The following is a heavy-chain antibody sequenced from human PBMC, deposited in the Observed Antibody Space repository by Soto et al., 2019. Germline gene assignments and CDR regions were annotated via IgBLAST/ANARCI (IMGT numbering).Heavy chain of an antibody. CDR1: GFTFSSYA. CDR2: ISGSGGST. J-gene: IGHJ6*02. CDR3: AKTDQPYYDFWSGYYTDYYYYYGMDV. Sequence: PGGSLRLSCAASGFTFSSYAMSWVRQAPGKGLEWVSAISGSGGSTYYADSVKGRFTISRDNSKNTLYLQMNSLRAEDTAVYYCAKTDQPYYDFWSGYYTDYYYYYGMDVWGQGTTVTVSS. V-gene: IGHV3-23*01. D-gene: IGHD3-3*01.